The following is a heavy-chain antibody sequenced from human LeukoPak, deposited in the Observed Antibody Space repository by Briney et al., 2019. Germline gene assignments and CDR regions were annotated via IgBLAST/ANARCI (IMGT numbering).Heavy chain of an antibody. CDR1: GGSISSYY. D-gene: IGHD5-24*01. CDR3: ARGRDRSKAGDL. J-gene: IGHJ5*02. V-gene: IGHV4-4*07. Sequence: SETLSLTCTVSGGSISSYYWSWIRQPAGKGLEWIGRIYTSGSTNYNPSLKSRVTISVDKSKNQFSLKLSSVTAADTAFYYCARGRDRSKAGDLWGQGSLVTVSS. CDR2: IYTSGST.